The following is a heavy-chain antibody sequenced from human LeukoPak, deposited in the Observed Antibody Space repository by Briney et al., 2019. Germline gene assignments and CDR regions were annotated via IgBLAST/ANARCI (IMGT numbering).Heavy chain of an antibody. CDR1: GYSFTTYW. CDR3: ARLSPPNYSGYGYRMGHYYYKFFYMDV. J-gene: IGHJ6*03. V-gene: IGHV5-51*01. D-gene: IGHD5-12*01. CDR2: IYPDDSDI. Sequence: GESLKISCKGSGYSFTTYWIGWVRQMTGKGLEWIGIIYPDDSDIRYSPSFQGQVTISADKSIGTAYLQWSSLKASDTAVYSCARLSPPNYSGYGYRMGHYYYKFFYMDVWGKGTTVTISS.